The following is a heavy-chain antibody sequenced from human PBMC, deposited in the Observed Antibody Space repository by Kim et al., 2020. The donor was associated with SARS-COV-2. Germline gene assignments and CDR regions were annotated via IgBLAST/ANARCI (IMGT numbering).Heavy chain of an antibody. J-gene: IGHJ5*02. Sequence: GESLKISCKGSGYSFTSYWISWVRQMPGKGLEWMGRIDPSDSCTNYSPSFQGHVTISADKSISTAYLQWSSLKASDTAMYYCARQVTMVRGPLNWFDPWGQGTLVTVSS. D-gene: IGHD3-10*01. V-gene: IGHV5-10-1*01. CDR1: GYSFTSYW. CDR3: ARQVTMVRGPLNWFDP. CDR2: IDPSDSCT.